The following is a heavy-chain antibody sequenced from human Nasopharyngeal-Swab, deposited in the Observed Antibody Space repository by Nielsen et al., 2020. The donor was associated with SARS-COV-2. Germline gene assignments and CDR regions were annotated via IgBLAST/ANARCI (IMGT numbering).Heavy chain of an antibody. V-gene: IGHV1-2*06. J-gene: IGHJ4*02. D-gene: IGHD1-14*01. Sequence: ASVKVSCKASGYTFTDYYMHWVRQAPGEGLEYMGRINPHSGDTNFAQKFQGRVTVTRDTSINTAYMELSGLRFDDTAVYYCARDDGDVPGMTGSGPPGGYWGQGTLVTVSS. CDR1: GYTFTDYY. CDR3: ARDDGDVPGMTGSGPPGGY. CDR2: INPHSGDT.